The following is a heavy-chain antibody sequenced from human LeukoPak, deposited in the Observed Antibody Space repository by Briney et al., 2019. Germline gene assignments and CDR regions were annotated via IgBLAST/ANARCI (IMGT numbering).Heavy chain of an antibody. CDR2: IKEDGSEK. J-gene: IGHJ4*02. D-gene: IGHD2-15*01. Sequence: GGSLRLSCADSGFSFSRYWMSWVRQAPGKRLEWVANIKEDGSEKYYVDSVKGRFTISRDNAKNSLYLQMNNLRAEDTAVYYCARDLSGPSLYWGQGTLVTVSS. CDR3: ARDLSGPSLY. CDR1: GFSFSRYW. V-gene: IGHV3-7*01.